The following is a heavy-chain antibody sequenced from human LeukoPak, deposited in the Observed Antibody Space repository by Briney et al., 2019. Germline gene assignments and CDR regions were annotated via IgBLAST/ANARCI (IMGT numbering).Heavy chain of an antibody. CDR1: GGSITSGDYY. V-gene: IGHV4-30-4*01. Sequence: PSETLSLTCTVSGGSITSGDYYWSRIRQLPGKGLEWIAYMYYSGSTYYNPSLKSRVTMSADTSKNQFSLKLSSVTAADTAVYYCARPYYYDSRIDPWGQGTLVTVSS. CDR3: ARPYYYDSRIDP. J-gene: IGHJ5*02. D-gene: IGHD3-22*01. CDR2: MYYSGST.